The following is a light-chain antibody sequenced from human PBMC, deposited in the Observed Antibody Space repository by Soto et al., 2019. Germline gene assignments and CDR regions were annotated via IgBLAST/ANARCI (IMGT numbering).Light chain of an antibody. CDR1: QSISSY. Sequence: DIQMNQSPSSLSASVGDRVTITCRASQSISSYLNWYQQKPGKAPKLLFYATSSLQSGVPSRYNGSGSETDFTLPIYSLQPEDFATYYCQQSYSTPRTFDHGTKVEI. CDR3: QQSYSTPRT. CDR2: ATS. J-gene: IGKJ1*01. V-gene: IGKV1-39*01.